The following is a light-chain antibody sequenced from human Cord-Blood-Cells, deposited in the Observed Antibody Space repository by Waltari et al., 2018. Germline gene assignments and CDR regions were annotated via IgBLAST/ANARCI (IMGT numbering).Light chain of an antibody. V-gene: IGLV1-40*01. CDR1: SSNIGSGYD. CDR3: QSYDSSLSGYV. CDR2: GNS. J-gene: IGLJ1*01. Sequence: QSVLTQPLSVSGAPGQRVTISCTRSSSNIGSGYDVHWYQQLPGTAPKLLIYGNSNRPSGVPDRFSGSKSGTSASLAITGLQAEDEADYYCQSYDSSLSGYVFGTGTKVTVL.